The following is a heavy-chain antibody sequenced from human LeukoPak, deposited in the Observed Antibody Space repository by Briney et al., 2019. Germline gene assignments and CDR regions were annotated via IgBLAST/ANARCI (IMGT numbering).Heavy chain of an antibody. CDR1: GFTFSSYA. V-gene: IGHV3-23*01. D-gene: IGHD2-21*01. CDR3: ARDYSGENWFDP. CDR2: ISGSGGST. Sequence: GGSLRLSCAASGFTFSSYAMSWVRQAPGKGLEWVSAISGSGGSTYYADSVKGRFTISRDNSKNTLYLQMNSLGVEDTAVYYCARDYSGENWFDPWGQGTLVTVSS. J-gene: IGHJ5*02.